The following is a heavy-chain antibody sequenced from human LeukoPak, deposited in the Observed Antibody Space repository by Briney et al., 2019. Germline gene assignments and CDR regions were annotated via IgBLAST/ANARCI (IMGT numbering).Heavy chain of an antibody. V-gene: IGHV1-69*06. CDR1: GGTFSSYA. J-gene: IGHJ6*03. CDR3: ARPRFPYYRLSGPDYYYMDV. D-gene: IGHD2/OR15-2a*01. CDR2: IIPIFGTT. Sequence: SVKVSCKASGGTFSSYAISWVRQAPGQGLEWMGGIIPIFGTTNSAQKFQGRVRITADKSASTAYMELSSLRSEDTAVYYCARPRFPYYRLSGPDYYYMDVWGKGTTVTVSS.